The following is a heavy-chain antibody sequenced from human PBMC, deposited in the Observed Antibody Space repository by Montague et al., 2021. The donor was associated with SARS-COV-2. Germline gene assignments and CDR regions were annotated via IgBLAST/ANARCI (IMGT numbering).Heavy chain of an antibody. CDR1: GGSITNNIDY. CDR3: ARLKRCFDSSGFPSAFDF. CDR2: IYYTGNT. D-gene: IGHD3-22*01. J-gene: IGHJ3*01. V-gene: IGHV4-39*02. Sequence: SQTLSLTCTVSGGSITNNIDYWAWIRQPPGKGLEWIGSIYYTGNTYYNPSLKSRVTISVVTSKNHFTLKLSSVTAAETAVYYCARLKRCFDSSGFPSAFDFWGQGTKVTVSS.